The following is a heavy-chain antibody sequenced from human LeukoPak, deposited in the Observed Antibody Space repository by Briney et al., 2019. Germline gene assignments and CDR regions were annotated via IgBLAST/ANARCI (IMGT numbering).Heavy chain of an antibody. CDR1: GFTFSSYS. J-gene: IGHJ6*03. V-gene: IGHV3-48*01. Sequence: GGSLRLSCAASGFTFSSYSMNWVRQAPGKGLEWVSYISSSSTIYYADSVKGRFTISRDNAKNSLYLQMNSLRAEDTAVYYCARETDIVVVPAAARYYYYYYMDVWGKGTTVTVSS. D-gene: IGHD2-2*01. CDR3: ARETDIVVVPAAARYYYYYYMDV. CDR2: ISSSSTI.